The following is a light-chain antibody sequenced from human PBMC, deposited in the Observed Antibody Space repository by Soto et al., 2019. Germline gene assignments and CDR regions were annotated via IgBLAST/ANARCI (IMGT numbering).Light chain of an antibody. Sequence: ILMTQYPATLSVSPGERVTLSCRSSQSVSNNLAWYQQKPGQAPRLLIYGATATATGIPARFSGSGSGTEVTLTISILQSEDVEGYYCQQHNAWPLTGGGGTKVEI. V-gene: IGKV3-15*01. CDR2: GAT. J-gene: IGKJ4*01. CDR3: QQHNAWPLT. CDR1: QSVSNN.